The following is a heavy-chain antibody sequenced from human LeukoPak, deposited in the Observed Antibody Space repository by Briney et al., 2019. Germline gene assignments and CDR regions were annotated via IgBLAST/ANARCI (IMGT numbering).Heavy chain of an antibody. V-gene: IGHV1-69*05. CDR2: IIPIFGTA. D-gene: IGHD3-22*01. Sequence: ASVKVSCTASGGTFSSYAISWVRQAPGQGLEWMGGIIPIFGTANSAQKFQGRVTITTDASTSTDYMELSSLRSEDTAVYYCASILLSGYYYDSSGPFDYWGQGTLVTVSS. CDR1: GGTFSSYA. J-gene: IGHJ4*02. CDR3: ASILLSGYYYDSSGPFDY.